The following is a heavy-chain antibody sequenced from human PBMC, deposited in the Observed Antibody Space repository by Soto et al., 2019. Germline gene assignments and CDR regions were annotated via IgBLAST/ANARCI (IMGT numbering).Heavy chain of an antibody. Sequence: ASVKVSCKASGYTFTSYYMHWVRQAPGQGLEWMGIINPSGGSTSYAQKFQGRVTMTRDTSTSTVYMELSSLRSEDTAVYYCARETVGATRSYYGMDVWGQGTTVTVSS. CDR2: INPSGGST. CDR1: GYTFTSYY. D-gene: IGHD1-26*01. CDR3: ARETVGATRSYYGMDV. J-gene: IGHJ6*02. V-gene: IGHV1-46*01.